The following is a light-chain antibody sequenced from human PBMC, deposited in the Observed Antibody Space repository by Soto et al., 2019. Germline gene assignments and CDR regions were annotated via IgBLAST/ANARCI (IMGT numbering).Light chain of an antibody. CDR3: QQYGTTPWT. CDR2: GTS. Sequence: EIVLTQSPGTLSLSPGERATLSCRASQSVSNNYLAWYQQKPGQGPRLLISGTSSRATGIPDRFSGSGAGTDFTLTISRLEPEDFAVYYCQQYGTTPWTFGQGTKVDIK. J-gene: IGKJ1*01. V-gene: IGKV3-20*01. CDR1: QSVSNNY.